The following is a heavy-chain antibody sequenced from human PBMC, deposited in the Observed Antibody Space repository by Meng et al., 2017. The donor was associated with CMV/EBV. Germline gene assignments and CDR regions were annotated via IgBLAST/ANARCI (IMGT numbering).Heavy chain of an antibody. CDR1: GFTFSSYE. V-gene: IGHV3-48*03. D-gene: IGHD2-2*01. CDR3: ARDEKNNIVVVPAAMDY. CDR2: ISSSGSTI. Sequence: GESLKISCAASGFTFSSYEMNWVRQAPGKGLEWVSYISSSGSTIYYADSVKGRFTISRDNAKNSLYLQMNSLRAEDTAVYYCARDEKNNIVVVPAAMDYWGQGTLVTVSS. J-gene: IGHJ4*02.